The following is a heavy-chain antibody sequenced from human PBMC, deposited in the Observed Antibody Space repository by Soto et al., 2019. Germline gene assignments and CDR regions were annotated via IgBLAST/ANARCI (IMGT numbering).Heavy chain of an antibody. J-gene: IGHJ6*02. CDR3: ARSPGRLERRYYYYGMDV. D-gene: IGHD1-1*01. CDR1: GGSFSGYY. Sequence: QVQLQQWGAGLLKPSETLSLTCAVYGGSFSGYYWSWIRQPPGKGLEWIGEINHSGSTNYNPSLKSRVTISVDTSKNQFSLKLSSVTAADTAVYYCARSPGRLERRYYYYGMDVWGQGTTVTVSS. V-gene: IGHV4-34*01. CDR2: INHSGST.